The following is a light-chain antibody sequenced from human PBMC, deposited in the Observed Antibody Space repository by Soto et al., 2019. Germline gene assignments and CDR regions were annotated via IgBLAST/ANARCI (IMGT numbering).Light chain of an antibody. J-gene: IGKJ4*01. CDR3: HQ. Sequence: EIVLTQSPGTLSLSPGERAALSCRASQSVSSSYLAWYQQKPGQAPRLLIYGASSRATGIPDRFSGSGSGTDFTLTISRLEPEDFAVYYCHQFGGGTKVEIK. V-gene: IGKV3-20*01. CDR2: GAS. CDR1: QSVSSSY.